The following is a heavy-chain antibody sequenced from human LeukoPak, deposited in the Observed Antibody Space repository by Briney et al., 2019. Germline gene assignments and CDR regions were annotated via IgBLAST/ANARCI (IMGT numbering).Heavy chain of an antibody. J-gene: IGHJ3*02. Sequence: GGSLRLSCAASGFTFSSYAMSWVRQAPGKGLEWVSSISSSSSYIYYADSVKGRFTISRDNTKNSLYLQMNSLRAEDTAVYYCARGYNWNDVSAFDIWGQGTMVTVSS. V-gene: IGHV3-21*01. CDR1: GFTFSSYA. CDR2: ISSSSSYI. D-gene: IGHD1-20*01. CDR3: ARGYNWNDVSAFDI.